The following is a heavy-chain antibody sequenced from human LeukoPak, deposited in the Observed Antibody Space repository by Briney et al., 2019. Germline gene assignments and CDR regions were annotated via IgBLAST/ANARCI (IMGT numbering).Heavy chain of an antibody. CDR2: ISSSGSTI. Sequence: EWVSYISSSGSTIYYADSVKGRFTISRDNAKNSLYLQMNSLRAEDTAVYYCAREGGLYLFDYWGQGTLVTVSS. CDR3: AREGGLYLFDY. V-gene: IGHV3-11*01. D-gene: IGHD2-8*01. J-gene: IGHJ4*02.